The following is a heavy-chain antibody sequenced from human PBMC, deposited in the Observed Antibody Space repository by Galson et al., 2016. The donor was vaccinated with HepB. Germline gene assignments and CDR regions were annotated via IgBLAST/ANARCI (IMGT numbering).Heavy chain of an antibody. D-gene: IGHD5-18*01. CDR1: GFTFSTYA. CDR3: ATRNSYGYVH. Sequence: SLRLSCAASGFTFSTYAMSWVRQAPGKGLEWVSAISGTGDSRDYADSVKGRFTISRDNRKNTVHLQMDSLRAEDTALYYCATRNSYGYVHWGQGALVTVSS. V-gene: IGHV3-23*01. J-gene: IGHJ4*02. CDR2: ISGTGDSR.